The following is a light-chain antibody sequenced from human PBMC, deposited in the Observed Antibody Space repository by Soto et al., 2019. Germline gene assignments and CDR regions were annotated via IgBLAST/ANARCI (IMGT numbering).Light chain of an antibody. CDR1: RSVSSY. V-gene: IGKV3-11*01. Sequence: EIVLTQSPATLSLSPGESATLSCRATRSVSSYLAWYQQKNGQAPRLLIYDASSRHTDIPARFSGSGSGTDFTLTISRLEPEDFALYYCQQRSNSPITFGQGTRLEIK. CDR3: QQRSNSPIT. CDR2: DAS. J-gene: IGKJ5*01.